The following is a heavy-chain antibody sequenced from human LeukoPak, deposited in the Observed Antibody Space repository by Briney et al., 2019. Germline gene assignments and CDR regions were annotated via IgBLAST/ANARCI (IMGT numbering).Heavy chain of an antibody. J-gene: IGHJ6*03. V-gene: IGHV4-4*09. D-gene: IGHD5-12*01. CDR2: IYTSGST. CDR3: ARATHYYYYMDV. CDR1: GGSISSYY. Sequence: SETLSLTCTVSGGSISSYYWSRIRQPPGKGLEWIGYIYTSGSTNYNPSLKSRVTISVDTSKNQFSLKLSSVTAADTAVYYCARATHYYYYMDVWGKGTTVTVSS.